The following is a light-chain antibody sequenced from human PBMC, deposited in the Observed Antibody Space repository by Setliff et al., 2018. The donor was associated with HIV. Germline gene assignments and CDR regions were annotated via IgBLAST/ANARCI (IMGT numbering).Light chain of an antibody. CDR2: GAS. CDR3: QQYGSSSIT. Sequence: EIVLTQSAGTLSLSPGERATLSCRASQSVRSSYLAWYQQKPGQAPRLLIHGASSRATGIPDRFSGSGSGTDFTLTISRLEPEDFAVYYYQQYGSSSITFGQGTRLEIK. J-gene: IGKJ5*01. CDR1: QSVRSSY. V-gene: IGKV3-20*01.